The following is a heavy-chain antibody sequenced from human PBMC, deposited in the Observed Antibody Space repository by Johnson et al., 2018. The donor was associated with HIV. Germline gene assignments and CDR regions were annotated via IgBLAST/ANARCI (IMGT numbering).Heavy chain of an antibody. CDR1: GFIFSSSG. D-gene: IGHD3-22*01. CDR3: AKTLSPYYYDSSGYSNTPDAFDI. J-gene: IGHJ3*02. CDR2: IQYDGSNK. V-gene: IGHV3-30*02. Sequence: VQLVESGRGVVQPGGSLRLSCVASGFIFSSSGMHWARQAPGKGLEWVAFIQYDGSNKFYVDSVKGRSTISRDNSKNTLYLQMNSLRPEDTAVYYCAKTLSPYYYDSSGYSNTPDAFDIWGQGTMVTVSS.